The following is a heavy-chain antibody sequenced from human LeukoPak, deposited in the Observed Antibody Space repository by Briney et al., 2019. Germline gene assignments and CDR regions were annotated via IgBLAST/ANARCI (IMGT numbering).Heavy chain of an antibody. J-gene: IGHJ4*02. CDR1: GGSISSYY. CDR3: ARDLKSSGWYYFDY. Sequence: PSETLSLTCTVSGGSISSYYWSWLRQPPGKGLEWIGYIYYSGSTNYNPSLKSRVTISVDSSKKQFSLKLSSVTAADTAVYYCARDLKSSGWYYFDYWGQGTLVTVSS. D-gene: IGHD6-19*01. V-gene: IGHV4-59*01. CDR2: IYYSGST.